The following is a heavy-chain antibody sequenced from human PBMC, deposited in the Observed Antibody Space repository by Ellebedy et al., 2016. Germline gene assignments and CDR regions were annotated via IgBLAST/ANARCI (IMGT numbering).Heavy chain of an antibody. D-gene: IGHD3-10*01. J-gene: IGHJ4*02. CDR2: ISGSGVST. Sequence: GGSLRLXXAASGFSFSGYTMSWVRQAPGKGLEWVSSISGSGVSTYYADSVKGRFTISRDNSRHTLHLQMNSLRAEDTAVYYCARDNYGSLDYWGQGILVTVSS. CDR3: ARDNYGSLDY. V-gene: IGHV3-23*01. CDR1: GFSFSGYT.